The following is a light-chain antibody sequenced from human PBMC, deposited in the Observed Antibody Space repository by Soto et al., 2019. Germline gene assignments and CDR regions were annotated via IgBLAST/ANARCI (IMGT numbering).Light chain of an antibody. CDR1: QSVGSS. Sequence: DIVLTQSPATLSLSPGERATLSCRASQSVGSSLAWYQQKPGQAPRLLISDASNSATDIPARFSGSGSGTDFTLTISSLEPEDFAVYFCQQRFTWPLTFGGGTKVEIK. CDR2: DAS. V-gene: IGKV3-11*01. J-gene: IGKJ4*01. CDR3: QQRFTWPLT.